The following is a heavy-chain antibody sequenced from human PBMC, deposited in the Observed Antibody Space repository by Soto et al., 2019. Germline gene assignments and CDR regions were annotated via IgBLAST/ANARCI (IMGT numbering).Heavy chain of an antibody. J-gene: IGHJ5*02. Sequence: EVQLVESGGGLVQPGRSLRLSCAASGFTFDDYAMHWVRQAPGKGLEWVSGISWNSGSIGYADSVKGRFTISRDNAKNSLYLQMNSLRAEDTALYYGAKDTRPDTWDWFDPWGQGTLVTVSS. V-gene: IGHV3-9*01. CDR3: AKDTRPDTWDWFDP. D-gene: IGHD1-26*01. CDR1: GFTFDDYA. CDR2: ISWNSGSI.